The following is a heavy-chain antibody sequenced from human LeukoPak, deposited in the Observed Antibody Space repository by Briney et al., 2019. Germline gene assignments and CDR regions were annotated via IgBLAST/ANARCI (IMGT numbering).Heavy chain of an antibody. CDR2: ISSSSSDI. J-gene: IGHJ4*02. D-gene: IGHD6-25*01. Sequence: GGSLRLSCAASGFTFISSSVNWVRQAPGMGLECVSSISSSSSDIYYADSVKGRFTISRDNAKNSLYLQMNSLRAEDTAVYYCSTWYSSGQFAFDYWGQGTLVTVSS. V-gene: IGHV3-21*01. CDR1: GFTFISSS. CDR3: STWYSSGQFAFDY.